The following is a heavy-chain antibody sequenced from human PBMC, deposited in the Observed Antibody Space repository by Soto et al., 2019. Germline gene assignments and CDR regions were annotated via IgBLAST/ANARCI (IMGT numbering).Heavy chain of an antibody. CDR1: GFTFSSYG. D-gene: IGHD6-13*01. J-gene: IGHJ6*02. Sequence: GSLRLSCAASGFTFSSYGMHWVRQAPGKGLEWVAVISYDGSNKYYADSVKGRFTISRDNSKNTLYLQMNSLRAEDTAVYYCAKDPAAGISYYYGMDVWGQGTTVTVSS. CDR3: AKDPAAGISYYYGMDV. CDR2: ISYDGSNK. V-gene: IGHV3-30*18.